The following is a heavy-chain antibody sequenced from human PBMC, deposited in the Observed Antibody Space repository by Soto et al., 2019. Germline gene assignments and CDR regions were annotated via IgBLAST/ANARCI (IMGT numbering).Heavy chain of an antibody. D-gene: IGHD1-26*01. CDR1: TYVFANYW. J-gene: IGHJ4*02. CDR2: IYGVDSDT. V-gene: IGHV5-51*01. Sequence: GESLKISCSVSTYVFANYWIGWVRQMPGKGLEWMGIIYGVDSDTKYSPSFRGQVTISADKSIFTAYLQWRSLKASDTAIYYCASLSRLGPQSAFDYWGRGTLVTVSS. CDR3: ASLSRLGPQSAFDY.